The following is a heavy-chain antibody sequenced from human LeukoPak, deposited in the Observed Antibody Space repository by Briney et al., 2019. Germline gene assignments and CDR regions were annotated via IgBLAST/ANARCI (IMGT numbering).Heavy chain of an antibody. Sequence: SETLSLTCTVSGGSIISGSYYWSWIRQPPGKGLEWIGYIYYSGSTNYNPSLKSRVTISVDTSKNQFSLKLSSVTAADTAVYYCARSSVGSGLTFDYWGQGTLVTVSS. J-gene: IGHJ4*02. V-gene: IGHV4-61*01. CDR1: GGSIISGSYY. CDR2: IYYSGST. D-gene: IGHD3-10*01. CDR3: ARSSVGSGLTFDY.